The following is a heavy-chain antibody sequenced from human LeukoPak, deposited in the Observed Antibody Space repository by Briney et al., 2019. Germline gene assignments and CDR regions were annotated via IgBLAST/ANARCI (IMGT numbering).Heavy chain of an antibody. CDR2: IIPFFGSA. D-gene: IGHD3-3*01. CDR3: AREWLLDDFWSGYFDY. CDR1: GGTFSGYA. V-gene: IGHV1-69*06. J-gene: IGHJ4*02. Sequence: ASVKVSCTASGGTFSGYALTWVRQAPGQGLEWMGGIIPFFGSANYAQKFQGRVTITADKSTSTAYMELSSLRSEDTAVYYCAREWLLDDFWSGYFDYWGEGTLVTVSS.